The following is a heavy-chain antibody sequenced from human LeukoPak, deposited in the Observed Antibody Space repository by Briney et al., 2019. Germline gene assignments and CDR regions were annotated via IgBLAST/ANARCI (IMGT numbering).Heavy chain of an antibody. D-gene: IGHD2-21*02. V-gene: IGHV3-74*03. CDR1: GFTLDSFA. CDR2: VFGDGSTT. CDR3: TRGLHYGLDV. J-gene: IGHJ6*02. Sequence: PGGSLRLSFAVSGFTLDSFAIHWVRQAPGKGLVWVSRVFGDGSTTMYADSVKGRFTMTRDDAKNTLYLQMNSLRAEDTAVYYCTRGLHYGLDVWGQGTTVTVSS.